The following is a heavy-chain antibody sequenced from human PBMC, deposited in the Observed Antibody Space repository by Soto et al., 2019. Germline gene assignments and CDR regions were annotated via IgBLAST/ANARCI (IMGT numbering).Heavy chain of an antibody. CDR3: ATAATRLPY. D-gene: IGHD6-6*01. Sequence: QLQLVESGGGVVQPGRSLRLSCAASGFTFNTYPMHWVRQAPGKGLEWVAVISYDGNNKYYTDSVKGRFTISRDNSKNTMFLQMNSLRAEDTAVYYCATAATRLPYWGQGTLVLVSS. CDR1: GFTFNTYP. V-gene: IGHV3-30-3*01. CDR2: ISYDGNNK. J-gene: IGHJ4*02.